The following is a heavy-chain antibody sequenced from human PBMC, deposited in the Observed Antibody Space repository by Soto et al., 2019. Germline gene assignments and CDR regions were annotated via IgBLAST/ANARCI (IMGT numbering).Heavy chain of an antibody. V-gene: IGHV1-8*01. D-gene: IGHD1-26*01. J-gene: IGHJ4*02. Sequence: ASVKVSCKASGYSFTSLDINWVRQTAGQGLEWMGWMQPSTGRTGYAQTFGGRDTMTRHTTISPAYMELTTLTSDDTAFYYCARGVSAGVDYWGQGTLVTVSS. CDR2: MQPSTGRT. CDR1: GYSFTSLD. CDR3: ARGVSAGVDY.